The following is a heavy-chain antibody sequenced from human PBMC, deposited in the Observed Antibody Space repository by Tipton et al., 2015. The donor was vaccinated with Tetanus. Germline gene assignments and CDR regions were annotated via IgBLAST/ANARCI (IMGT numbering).Heavy chain of an antibody. V-gene: IGHV4-61*02. J-gene: IGHJ5*02. CDR3: ARALKQGANWFDP. Sequence: LSLTCSVSGGSIRSGDYQWNWIRQPAGKGLEWIGRIYSSGTTNYDPSLRGRVTMSIDTSKNRFSLKLDSVTAADTAIYYCARALKQGANWFDPWGQGTLFTVSS. CDR1: GGSIRSGDYQ. CDR2: IYSSGTT. D-gene: IGHD3-16*01.